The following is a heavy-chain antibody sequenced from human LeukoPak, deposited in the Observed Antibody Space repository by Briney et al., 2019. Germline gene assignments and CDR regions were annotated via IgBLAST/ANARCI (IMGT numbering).Heavy chain of an antibody. V-gene: IGHV4-39*07. CDR2: IYYSGST. Sequence: SETLSLTCTVSGGSISSSSYYWGWIRQPPGKGLEWIGSIYYSGSTYYNPSLKSQVTISADTSKNQFSLKLSSVTAADTAVYYCARGVYYYDSSGYYTITHFDYWGQGTLVTVSS. D-gene: IGHD3-22*01. CDR3: ARGVYYYDSSGYYTITHFDY. J-gene: IGHJ4*02. CDR1: GGSISSSSYY.